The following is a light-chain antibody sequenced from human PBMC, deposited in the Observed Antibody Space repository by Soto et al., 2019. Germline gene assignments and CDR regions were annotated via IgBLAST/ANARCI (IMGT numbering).Light chain of an antibody. Sequence: QSVLTQPASVSGSPGQSITISCTGTSSDVGGYNYVSWYHQHPGKAPKLMIYDVSNRPSGVSNRFSGSKSGNTASLTISGLQAEDEADYYCSSYTSSSTYVFGTGTKVT. CDR2: DVS. CDR1: SSDVGGYNY. CDR3: SSYTSSSTYV. J-gene: IGLJ1*01. V-gene: IGLV2-14*01.